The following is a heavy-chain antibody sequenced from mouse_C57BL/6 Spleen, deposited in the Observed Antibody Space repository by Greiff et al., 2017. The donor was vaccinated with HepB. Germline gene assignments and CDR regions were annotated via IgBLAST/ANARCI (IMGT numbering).Heavy chain of an antibody. CDR1: GYTFTDYN. CDR3: ARSPITTVKAMDY. J-gene: IGHJ4*01. V-gene: IGHV1-18*01. CDR2: INPNNGGT. D-gene: IGHD1-1*01. Sequence: VQLQQSGPELVKPGASVKIPCKASGYTFTDYNMDWVKQSHGKSLEWIGDINPNNGGTIYNQKFKGKATLTVDKSSSTAYMELRSLTSEDTAVYYCARSPITTVKAMDYWGQGTSVTVSS.